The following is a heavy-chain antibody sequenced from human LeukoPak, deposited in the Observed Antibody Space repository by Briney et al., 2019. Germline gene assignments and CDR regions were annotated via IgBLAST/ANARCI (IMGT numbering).Heavy chain of an antibody. CDR2: MSFDGSNQ. V-gene: IGHV3-30*18. CDR1: GFTFSSYG. Sequence: GGSLRLSCAASGFTFSSYGMHWVRQAPGKGLEWVALMSFDGSNQYYADSVKGRFTISRDNSKNTLYLQMNSLRAEDTAVYYCAKPPEVGATVGYFDYLGQGTLVTVSS. CDR3: AKPPEVGATVGYFDY. D-gene: IGHD1-26*01. J-gene: IGHJ4*02.